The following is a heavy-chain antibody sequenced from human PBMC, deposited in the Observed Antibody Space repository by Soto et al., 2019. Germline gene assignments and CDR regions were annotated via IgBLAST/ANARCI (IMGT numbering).Heavy chain of an antibody. J-gene: IGHJ4*02. CDR2: IYSGGST. V-gene: IGHV3-66*01. D-gene: IGHD3-9*01. Sequence: EVQLVESGGGLVQPGGSLRLSCAASGFTVSSNDLSWVRQAPGKGLEWVSVIYSGGSTYYADSVKGRFTISRDNSKNTLYLQMNSLRAEDTAVYYWARDKIPDILTGYYDEYWGQGTLVTVSS. CDR1: GFTVSSND. CDR3: ARDKIPDILTGYYDEY.